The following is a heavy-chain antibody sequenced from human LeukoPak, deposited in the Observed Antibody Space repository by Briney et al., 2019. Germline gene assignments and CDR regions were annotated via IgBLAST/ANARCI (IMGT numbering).Heavy chain of an antibody. V-gene: IGHV1-2*02. CDR1: GYTFTGYY. J-gene: IGHJ4*02. CDR3: ARDLKAGIAAARGPLYYFDY. CDR2: INPNSGGT. Sequence: ASVKVSCKASGYTFTGYYMHWVRQAPGQGLEWMGWINPNSGGTNYAQKFQGRVTMTRDTSISTAYMELSRLRSDDTAVYYCARDLKAGIAAARGPLYYFDYWGQGTLVTVSS. D-gene: IGHD6-13*01.